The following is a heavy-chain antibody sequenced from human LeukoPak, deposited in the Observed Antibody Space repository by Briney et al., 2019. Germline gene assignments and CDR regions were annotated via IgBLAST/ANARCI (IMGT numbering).Heavy chain of an antibody. V-gene: IGHV3-11*01. CDR1: GFSISDYY. CDR2: VSSSGTNI. Sequence: GGSLRLSCAASGFSISDYYMSWIRQAPGKGLEWISHVSSSGTNIYYADSVKGRFTISRDNAKNSLYLQMNSLRGEDTAVYYCARDLGFDPWGQGTLVTVSS. CDR3: ARDLGFDP. J-gene: IGHJ5*02.